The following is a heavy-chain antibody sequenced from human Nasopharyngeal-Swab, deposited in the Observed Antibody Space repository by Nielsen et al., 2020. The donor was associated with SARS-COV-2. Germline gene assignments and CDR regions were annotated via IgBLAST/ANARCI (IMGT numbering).Heavy chain of an antibody. V-gene: IGHV1-18*01. Sequence: ASVKVSCKASGYTFTSYGISWVRQAPGQGLEWMGWISAYNGKTNYAQKLQGRVTMTTDTSTSTAYMELRSLRSDDTAVYYCARDLGYCSGGSCSIDYWGQGTLVTVSS. CDR2: ISAYNGKT. CDR3: ARDLGYCSGGSCSIDY. J-gene: IGHJ4*02. CDR1: GYTFTSYG. D-gene: IGHD2-15*01.